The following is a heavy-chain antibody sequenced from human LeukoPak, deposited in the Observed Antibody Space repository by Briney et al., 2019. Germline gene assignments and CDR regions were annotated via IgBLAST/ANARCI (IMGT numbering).Heavy chain of an antibody. CDR2: INPNSGGT. J-gene: IGHJ3*02. D-gene: IGHD3-22*01. V-gene: IGHV1-2*04. Sequence: ASVKVSCKASGYTFTGYYMHWVRQAPGQGLEWMGWINPNSGGTNYAQKFQGWVTMTRDTSTSTAYMELSRLRSDDTAVYYCARDQSYYYDSSGSQTGGAFDIWGQGTMVTVSS. CDR1: GYTFTGYY. CDR3: ARDQSYYYDSSGSQTGGAFDI.